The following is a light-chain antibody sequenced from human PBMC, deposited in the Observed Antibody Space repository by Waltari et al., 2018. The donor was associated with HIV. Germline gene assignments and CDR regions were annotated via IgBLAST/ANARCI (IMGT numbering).Light chain of an antibody. CDR1: SSDVGGYNY. CDR3: CSYAGSYSYVV. CDR2: DVN. J-gene: IGLJ2*01. V-gene: IGLV2-11*01. Sequence: QSALTQPPSASGSPGQSVTMSCSGTSSDVGGYNYVSWYQQHPGKAPKLMIYDVNKRPSGVPDRFSGSKSGNTASLTISGLQAEDEADYYCCSYAGSYSYVVLGGGTKLTVL.